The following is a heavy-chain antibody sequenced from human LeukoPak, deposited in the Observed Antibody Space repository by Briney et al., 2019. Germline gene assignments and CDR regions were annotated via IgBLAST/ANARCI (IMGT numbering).Heavy chain of an antibody. D-gene: IGHD3-10*01. CDR2: INSDGSST. V-gene: IGHV3-74*01. CDR3: SRTGSYDAFDI. J-gene: IGHJ3*02. Sequence: GGSLRLSCAASGFTFSSYWMHWVRQAPGKGLVWVSRINSDGSSTSYADSVKGRFTISRDNAKNTLYLQMNSLRAEDTAVYYCSRTGSYDAFDIWGQGTMVTVSS. CDR1: GFTFSSYW.